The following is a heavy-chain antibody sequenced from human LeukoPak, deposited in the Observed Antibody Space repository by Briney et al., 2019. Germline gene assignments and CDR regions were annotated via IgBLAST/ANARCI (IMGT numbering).Heavy chain of an antibody. CDR3: ARFYGSGSYYNSYYYYYGMDV. J-gene: IGHJ6*02. D-gene: IGHD3-10*01. CDR2: IHTSGST. Sequence: KPSETRSLAGTVSGGSTSNYFCAGLRQSAGKGLEWIGRIHTSGSTNYKPSLKSRVSMSVDTSKNQFSLKLSSVTAADTAVYYCARFYGSGSYYNSYYYYYGMDVWGQGTTVTVSS. CDR1: GGSTSNYF. V-gene: IGHV4-4*07.